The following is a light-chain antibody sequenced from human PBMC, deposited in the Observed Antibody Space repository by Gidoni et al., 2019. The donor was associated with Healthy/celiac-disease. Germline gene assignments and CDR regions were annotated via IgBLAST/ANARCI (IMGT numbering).Light chain of an antibody. CDR3: MQALQTPLT. CDR1: QSLLHSNGYNY. J-gene: IGKJ4*01. CDR2: LGS. Sequence: IVMTQSPLSMPVIPGEPASTLCRTSQSLLHSNGYNYLDWYLQKPGQSPQLLIYLGSNRASGVPDRFSGSGSGTDFTLKISRVEAEDVGVYYCMQALQTPLTFGGGTKVEIK. V-gene: IGKV2-28*01.